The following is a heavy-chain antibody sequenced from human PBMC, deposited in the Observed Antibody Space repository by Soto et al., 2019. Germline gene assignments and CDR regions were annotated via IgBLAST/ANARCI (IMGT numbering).Heavy chain of an antibody. J-gene: IGHJ2*01. CDR3: ACRGNHVATNPENFDL. D-gene: IGHD5-12*01. CDR1: GGTFSSYT. CDR2: IIPILGIA. Sequence: SVKVSCKASGGTFSSYTISWVRQAPGQGLEWMGRIIPILGIANYAQKFQGRVTITADKSTSTAYMELSSLRSEDTAVYYCACRGNHVATNPENFDLWGRGTLVTVSS. V-gene: IGHV1-69*02.